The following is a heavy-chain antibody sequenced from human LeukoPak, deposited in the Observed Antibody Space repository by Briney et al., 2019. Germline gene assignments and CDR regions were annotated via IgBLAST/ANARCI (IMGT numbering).Heavy chain of an antibody. J-gene: IGHJ5*02. V-gene: IGHV4-34*01. CDR1: GESFSGYF. Sequence: SETLSLTCAVYGESFSGYFWNWIRQPPGKGLEWIGEINHSGSTSNHNPSLKSRVTISVDTSKNQFSLSLTSVTAADTAVYYCARDPGENYPYNWFDPWGQGTLVTVSS. D-gene: IGHD5-24*01. CDR2: INHSGSTS. CDR3: ARDPGENYPYNWFDP.